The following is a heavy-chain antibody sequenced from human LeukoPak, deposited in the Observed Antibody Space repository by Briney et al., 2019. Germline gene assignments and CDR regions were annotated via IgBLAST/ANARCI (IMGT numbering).Heavy chain of an antibody. Sequence: GESLKISCEGSGYRFTSYWIGWVRQMPGKGLEWMGIIYLGDSDTRYSPSFQGQVTISADKSISTAYLQWSSLKASDTAMYYCARRLYYYDSSGYHTYYFDYWGQGTLVTVSS. J-gene: IGHJ4*02. CDR1: GYRFTSYW. V-gene: IGHV5-51*01. CDR3: ARRLYYYDSSGYHTYYFDY. CDR2: IYLGDSDT. D-gene: IGHD3-22*01.